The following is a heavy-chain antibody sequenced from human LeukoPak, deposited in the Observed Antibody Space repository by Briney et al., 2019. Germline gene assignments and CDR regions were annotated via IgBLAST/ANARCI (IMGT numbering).Heavy chain of an antibody. CDR3: AREPLASCKLDV. CDR2: MNPNSGNT. V-gene: IGHV1-8*03. J-gene: IGHJ6*04. Sequence: GASVKVSCKASGYTFTSYDINWVRQATGQGLEWMGWMNPNSGNTGYAQKFQGRVTITRNTSISTAYMELSSLRSEDTAVYYCAREPLASCKLDVWGKGTTVTVSS. D-gene: IGHD2-2*01. CDR1: GYTFTSYD.